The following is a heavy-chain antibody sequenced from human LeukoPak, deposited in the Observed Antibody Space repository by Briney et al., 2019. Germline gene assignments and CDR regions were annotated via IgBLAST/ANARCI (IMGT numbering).Heavy chain of an antibody. CDR1: GGTFSSYA. V-gene: IGHV1-69*05. J-gene: IGHJ4*02. CDR2: IIPIFGTA. D-gene: IGHD5-18*01. Sequence: SVKVSCKASGGTFSSYAISWVRQAPGQGLEWMGRIIPIFGTANYAQKFLGRVTITTDESTSTAYMELSSLRSEDTAVYYCARGAAMVAYYFDYWGQGTLVTVSS. CDR3: ARGAAMVAYYFDY.